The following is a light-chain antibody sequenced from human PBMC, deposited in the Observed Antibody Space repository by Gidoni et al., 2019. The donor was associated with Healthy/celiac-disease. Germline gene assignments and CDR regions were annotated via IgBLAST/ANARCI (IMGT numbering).Light chain of an antibody. CDR3: QQSYSATWT. V-gene: IGKV1-39*01. CDR1: QSISSY. J-gene: IGKJ1*01. Sequence: DIQMPHSPSSLSASVGDRVTITCRASQSISSYLNWYQQKPGRAPKLLIYTTSKLQSGVPSRFSGSGSGTDVTLTISSLQPEDFATYYCQQSYSATWTFGQGTKVEIK. CDR2: TTS.